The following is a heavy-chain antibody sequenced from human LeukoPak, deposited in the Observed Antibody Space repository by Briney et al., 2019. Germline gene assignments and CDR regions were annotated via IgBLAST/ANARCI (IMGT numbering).Heavy chain of an antibody. CDR3: ARHEYSGSYYGLSWFDP. J-gene: IGHJ5*02. V-gene: IGHV4-39*01. CDR2: IYYSGST. D-gene: IGHD1-26*01. Sequence: SETLSLTCTVSGGSISSSGYYWGWIRQPPGKGLEWIASIYYSGSTYYNPSLKSRVTISVDMSKNQLSLKLSSLTAADTAVYYCARHEYSGSYYGLSWFDPWGQRTLVTVSS. CDR1: GGSISSSGYY.